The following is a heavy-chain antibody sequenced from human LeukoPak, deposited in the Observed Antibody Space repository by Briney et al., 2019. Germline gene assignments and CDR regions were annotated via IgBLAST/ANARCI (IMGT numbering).Heavy chain of an antibody. CDR2: IYYSGST. V-gene: IGHV4-39*01. CDR3: ARHHPPNGAGWEAFDI. J-gene: IGHJ3*02. D-gene: IGHD1-26*01. Sequence: PSETLSLTCTVSGGSISSSSYYWGWIRQPPGKGLEWIGSIYYSGSTYYNPSLKSRVTISVDTSKNQFSLKLSSVTAADTAVYYCARHHPPNGAGWEAFDIWGQGTMVTVSS. CDR1: GGSISSSSYY.